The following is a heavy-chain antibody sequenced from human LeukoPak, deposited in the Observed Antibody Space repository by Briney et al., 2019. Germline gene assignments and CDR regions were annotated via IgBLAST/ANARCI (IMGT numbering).Heavy chain of an antibody. Sequence: GGSLRLSCAASGFIFSSYSMNWVRQAPGKGLEWVSSISGTSSYIYYADSVKGRFTISRDNAKNSLYLQMISLRAEDTAVYYCARKVVAVPGTEYFQHWGQGTLVTVSS. J-gene: IGHJ1*01. CDR1: GFIFSSYS. V-gene: IGHV3-21*01. D-gene: IGHD6-19*01. CDR2: ISGTSSYI. CDR3: ARKVVAVPGTEYFQH.